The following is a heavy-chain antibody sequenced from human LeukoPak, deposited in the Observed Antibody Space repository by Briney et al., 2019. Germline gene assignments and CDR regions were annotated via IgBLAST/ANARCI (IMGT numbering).Heavy chain of an antibody. CDR1: GFTVRSNY. Sequence: GGSLRLSCAVSGFTVRSNYMSWVRQAPGKGLEWVSVIYSGGTTYYADSVKGRFTISRDNSKNTVYLQINSLRAEDTAVYYCARDPRGSSSWYGGYWGQGTLVTVSS. D-gene: IGHD6-13*01. CDR2: IYSGGTT. CDR3: ARDPRGSSSWYGGY. V-gene: IGHV3-53*01. J-gene: IGHJ4*02.